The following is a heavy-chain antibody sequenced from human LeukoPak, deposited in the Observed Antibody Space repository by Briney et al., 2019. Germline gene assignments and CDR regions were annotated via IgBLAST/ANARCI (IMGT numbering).Heavy chain of an antibody. V-gene: IGHV3-48*01. D-gene: IGHD3-3*01. CDR3: GSEYYDFRSRYYYFDN. Sequence: GGSLRLSCAASGFTFSSYSMNWVRQAPGKGLEWVSYISSSSSTIYYADSVKGRFTISRDNAKNSLYLQMNSLRAEDTALYYFGSEYYDFRSRYYYFDNWGQGTLVTVSS. CDR1: GFTFSSYS. J-gene: IGHJ4*02. CDR2: ISSSSSTI.